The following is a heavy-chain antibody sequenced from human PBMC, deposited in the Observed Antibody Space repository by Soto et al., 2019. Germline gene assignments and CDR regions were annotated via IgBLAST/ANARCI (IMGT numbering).Heavy chain of an antibody. CDR2: FDPEDGET. CDR3: ATGELELRALWFDP. CDR1: GYTLTELS. Sequence: QVQLVQSGAEVKKPGASVKVSCKVSGYTLTELSMHWVRQAPGKGLEWMGGFDPEDGETIYAQKFQGRVTMTEDTXXDTAYMELSSLRSEDTAVYYCATGELELRALWFDPWGQGTLVTVSS. V-gene: IGHV1-24*01. D-gene: IGHD1-7*01. J-gene: IGHJ5*02.